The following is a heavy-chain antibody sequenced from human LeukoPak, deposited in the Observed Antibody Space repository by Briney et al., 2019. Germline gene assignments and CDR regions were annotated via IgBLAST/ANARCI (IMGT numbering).Heavy chain of an antibody. D-gene: IGHD4-17*01. Sequence: NPSETLSLTCTVSGGSIRSYYWTWLRQPPGRGLEWIGYIYYSGSTNYNPSLKSRVTISVDTSKNQFSLKLSSVTAADTAVYYCARGTVATTRSGFDYWGQGTLVTVSS. V-gene: IGHV4-59*01. J-gene: IGHJ4*02. CDR3: ARGTVATTRSGFDY. CDR1: GGSIRSYY. CDR2: IYYSGST.